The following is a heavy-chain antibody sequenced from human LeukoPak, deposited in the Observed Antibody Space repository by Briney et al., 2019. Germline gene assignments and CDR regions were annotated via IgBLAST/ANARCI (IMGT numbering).Heavy chain of an antibody. CDR2: ISYSGDTT. CDR3: ARRDTSGSYYFDY. J-gene: IGHJ4*02. V-gene: IGHV3-23*01. CDR1: GFTFSTYA. Sequence: PGGSLRLSCAASGFTFSTYAMSWVRRAPGRGLEWVSSISYSGDTTSYADSVKGRFAISRDKSKNTLYLQMGSLRDEDTAVYYCARRDTSGSYYFDYWGQGTLVTVSS. D-gene: IGHD3-22*01.